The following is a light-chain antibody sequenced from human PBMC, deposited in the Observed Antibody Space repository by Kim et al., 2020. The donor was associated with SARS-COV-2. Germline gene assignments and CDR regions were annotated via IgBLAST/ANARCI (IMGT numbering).Light chain of an antibody. CDR3: QQYLTSPLS. V-gene: IGKV3-20*01. Sequence: SPGERATLSCRASQSFGSVYLAWYQQKPGQAPRLLLYGASNRDTGIPDRFSGSGSGTEFSLTISRLEPEDFAVYYCQQYLTSPLSFGGGTKVDIK. CDR2: GAS. CDR1: QSFGSVY. J-gene: IGKJ4*01.